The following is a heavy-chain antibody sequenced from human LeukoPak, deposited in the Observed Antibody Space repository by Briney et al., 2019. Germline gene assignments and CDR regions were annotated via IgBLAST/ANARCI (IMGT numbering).Heavy chain of an antibody. Sequence: ASVKVSCKASGYTFTGYYMHWVRQAPGHGLEWMGWINPNSGGTNYAQKFQGRVTMTRDTSISTAYMELSRLRSDDTAVYYCARVLTRVVTAMDYWGQGTLVTVFS. J-gene: IGHJ4*02. CDR2: INPNSGGT. V-gene: IGHV1-2*02. D-gene: IGHD2-21*02. CDR3: ARVLTRVVTAMDY. CDR1: GYTFTGYY.